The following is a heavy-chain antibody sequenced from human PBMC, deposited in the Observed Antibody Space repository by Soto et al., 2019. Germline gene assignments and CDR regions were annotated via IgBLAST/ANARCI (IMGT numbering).Heavy chain of an antibody. CDR3: ARGWGSSWRNWFDP. J-gene: IGHJ5*02. Sequence: SETLSLTCTVSGGSVSSGSYYWSWIRQPPGKGLEWIGYIYYSGSTNYNPSLKSRVTISVDTSKNQFSLKLSSVTAADTAVYYCARGWGSSWRNWFDPWGQGTLVTVSS. CDR2: IYYSGST. CDR1: GGSVSSGSYY. V-gene: IGHV4-61*01. D-gene: IGHD6-13*01.